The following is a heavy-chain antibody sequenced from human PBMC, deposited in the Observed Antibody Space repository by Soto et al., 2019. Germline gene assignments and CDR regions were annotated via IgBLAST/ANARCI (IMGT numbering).Heavy chain of an antibody. CDR2: INPNSGGT. V-gene: IGHV1-2*02. CDR3: ARGVRGIVVVPADGGHNWFDP. J-gene: IGHJ5*02. D-gene: IGHD2-2*01. Sequence: QVQLVQSGAEVKKPGASVKVSCKASGYTFTGYYMHWVRQAPGQGLEWMGWINPNSGGTNYAQKFQGGVTMTRDTSISTAYMELSRLRSDDTAVYYCARGVRGIVVVPADGGHNWFDPWGQGTLVTVSS. CDR1: GYTFTGYY.